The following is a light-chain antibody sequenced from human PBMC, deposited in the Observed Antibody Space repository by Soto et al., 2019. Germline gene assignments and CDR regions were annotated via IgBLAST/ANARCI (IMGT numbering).Light chain of an antibody. CDR1: QSVSSY. Sequence: EIVLTQSPATLSLSPGERATLSCRASQSVSSYLAWYQQKPGQAPRLLVYDASNIATGIPARFSGSGSGTDFTLTISSLEPEDFAVYYCQQRRNWPLTFGQGTKVDIK. CDR3: QQRRNWPLT. J-gene: IGKJ1*01. CDR2: DAS. V-gene: IGKV3-11*01.